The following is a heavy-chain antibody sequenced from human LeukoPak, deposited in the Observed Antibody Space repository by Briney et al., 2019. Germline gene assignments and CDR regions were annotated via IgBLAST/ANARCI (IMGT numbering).Heavy chain of an antibody. CDR1: GFTFSSYS. Sequence: GGSLRLSCAASGFTFSSYSMNWVRQAPGKGLEWVSSITSSSSYIYYADSVKGRFTISRDNAKNSLYLQMNSLRAEDTAVYYCARDLSAYGYHYFDYWGQGTLVTVSS. D-gene: IGHD5-24*01. J-gene: IGHJ4*02. V-gene: IGHV3-21*01. CDR3: ARDLSAYGYHYFDY. CDR2: ITSSSSYI.